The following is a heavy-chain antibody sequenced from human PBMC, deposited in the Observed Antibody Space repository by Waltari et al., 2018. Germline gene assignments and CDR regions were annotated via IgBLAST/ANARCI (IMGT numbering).Heavy chain of an antibody. V-gene: IGHV3-23*01. CDR1: GFTFSRDV. D-gene: IGHD1-26*01. J-gene: IGHJ4*02. CDR2: INSGGGST. CDR3: AKVTYSRCTGVYFDS. Sequence: EVQLLESGGGLVQTGGSLKLSCAASGFTFSRDVMSWVRQAPGKGLEWVSSINSGGGSTYNADSVKGRFTISRDNSKTTLHLQMTILRAEDMAIYYCAKVTYSRCTGVYFDSWGPGTLVTVSS.